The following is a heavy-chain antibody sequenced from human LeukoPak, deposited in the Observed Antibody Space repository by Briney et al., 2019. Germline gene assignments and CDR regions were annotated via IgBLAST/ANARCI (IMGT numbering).Heavy chain of an antibody. D-gene: IGHD4-17*01. Sequence: ASVKVSCKASGYTFTSYYMHWVRQAPGQGLEWMGIINPSGGSTSYAQKFQGRVTMTRDMSTSTVYMELSSLRSEDTAVYYCARVPSQLTTVTAYHYYYYMDVWGKGTTVTVSS. CDR1: GYTFTSYY. J-gene: IGHJ6*03. CDR2: INPSGGST. V-gene: IGHV1-46*01. CDR3: ARVPSQLTTVTAYHYYYYMDV.